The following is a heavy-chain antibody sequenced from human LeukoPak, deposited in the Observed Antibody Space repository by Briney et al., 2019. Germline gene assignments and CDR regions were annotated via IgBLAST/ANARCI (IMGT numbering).Heavy chain of an antibody. Sequence: GGSLRLSCAASGFTFRNYAMSWVRQAPGKGLFWVSTISGSADATYYADSVKGRFIISRDNSKNSLYLQMNSLRAEDTGEYYCAKTQTGYCSSTSCLYGMDGWGQRTTVTVS. CDR1: GFTFRNYA. D-gene: IGHD2-2*01. V-gene: IGHV3-23*01. CDR2: ISGSADAT. CDR3: AKTQTGYCSSTSCLYGMDG. J-gene: IGHJ6*02.